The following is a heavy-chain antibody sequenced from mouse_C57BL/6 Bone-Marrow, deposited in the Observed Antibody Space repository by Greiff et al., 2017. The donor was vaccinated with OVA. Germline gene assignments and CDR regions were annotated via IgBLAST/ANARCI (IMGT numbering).Heavy chain of an antibody. D-gene: IGHD1-1*01. CDR2: IDPNSGGT. CDR1: GYTFTSYW. J-gene: IGHJ1*03. CDR3: ARDLITTVVAWYFDV. Sequence: VQLQQPGAELVKPGASVKLSCKASGYTFTSYWMHWVKQRPGRGLEWIGRIDPNSGGTKSNEKFKSKATMTVDKPSSTAYMQLSSLTSEDSAVYYCARDLITTVVAWYFDVWGTGTTVTVSS. V-gene: IGHV1-72*01.